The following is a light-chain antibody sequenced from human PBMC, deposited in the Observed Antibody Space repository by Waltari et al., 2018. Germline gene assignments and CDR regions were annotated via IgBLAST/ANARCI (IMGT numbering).Light chain of an antibody. CDR3: QQCYHLPS. J-gene: IGKJ4*01. Sequence: DIVMTQSPDSVAVSLGERATIHCRSSQNILSSSDNKNYLVWYQQKPGQPPKLLISWASTRESGVPDRFSGSGSGTDFTLTISSLQSEDVAVYYCQQCYHLPSFGGGTRVEIK. V-gene: IGKV4-1*01. CDR2: WAS. CDR1: QNILSSSDNKNY.